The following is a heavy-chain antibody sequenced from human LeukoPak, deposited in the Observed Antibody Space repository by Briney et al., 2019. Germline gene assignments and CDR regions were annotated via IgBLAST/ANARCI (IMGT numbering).Heavy chain of an antibody. Sequence: GAPVKVSCKASGYTFTGYYMHWVRQAPGQGLEWIGWINPNSGGTNYAQKFQGRVTMTRDTSISTAYMELSRLRSDDTAVYYCARDSSELYSGSQTYYYYMDVWGKGTTVTVSS. J-gene: IGHJ6*03. D-gene: IGHD1-26*01. CDR2: INPNSGGT. V-gene: IGHV1-2*02. CDR3: ARDSSELYSGSQTYYYYMDV. CDR1: GYTFTGYY.